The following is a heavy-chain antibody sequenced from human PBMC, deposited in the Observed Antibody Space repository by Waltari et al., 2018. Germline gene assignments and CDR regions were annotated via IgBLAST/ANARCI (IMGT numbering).Heavy chain of an antibody. Sequence: QVQLQESGPGLVKPPETLSLPCTVSGGSLSSHSWTWIRQPAGKGLEWIGRIYTSGSTNYNPSLKSRVTISVDKSKNQFSLKLSSVTAADTAVYYCAGGGSYYWNYFDYWGQGTLVTVSS. CDR1: GGSLSSHS. V-gene: IGHV4-4*07. CDR2: IYTSGST. D-gene: IGHD1-26*01. CDR3: AGGGSYYWNYFDY. J-gene: IGHJ4*02.